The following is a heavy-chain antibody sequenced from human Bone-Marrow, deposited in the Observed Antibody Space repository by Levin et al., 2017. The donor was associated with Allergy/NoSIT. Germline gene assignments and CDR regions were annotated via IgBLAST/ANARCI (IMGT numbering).Heavy chain of an antibody. V-gene: IGHV3-7*03. CDR2: INEDGSQK. D-gene: IGHD5-12*01. CDR1: GFTFRDYW. Sequence: LSLTCAASGFTFRDYWMTWARQTPGRGLEWVASINEDGSQKNYLDSVKGRFTISRDNAKDSVDLQMDYLRDDDTALYYCARHLRGDSAYDAFDVWGHGTMVTFSS. J-gene: IGHJ3*01. CDR3: ARHLRGDSAYDAFDV.